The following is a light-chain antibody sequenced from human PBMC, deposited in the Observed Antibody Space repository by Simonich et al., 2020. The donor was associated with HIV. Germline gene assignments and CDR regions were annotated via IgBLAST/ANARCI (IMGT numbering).Light chain of an antibody. V-gene: IGKV4-1*01. CDR2: WAS. J-gene: IGKJ2*01. CDR3: QQRSNSYT. Sequence: DIVMTQSPDSLAVSLGERATINCKSSQSILYSSNNKNYLVWYQQKPGQPPKLLIYWASTRESGVPDRFSGSGSGTDFTLTISSLEPEDFAVYYCQQRSNSYTFGQGTKLEI. CDR1: QSILYSSNNKNY.